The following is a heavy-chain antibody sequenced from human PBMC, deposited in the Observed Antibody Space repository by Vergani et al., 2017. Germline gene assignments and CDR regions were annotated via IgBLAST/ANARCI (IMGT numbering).Heavy chain of an antibody. V-gene: IGHV3-33*01. J-gene: IGHJ6*03. D-gene: IGHD3/OR15-3a*01. CDR2: IWYDGSNK. CDR3: AREFGTGTSDHYYYYYMDV. CDR1: GFTFSSYG. Sequence: QVQLVESGGGVVQPGRSLRLSCAASGFTFSSYGMHWVRQAPGKGLEWVAVIWYDGSNKYYADSVKGRFTISRDNSKNTLYLQMNSLRAEDTAVYYCAREFGTGTSDHYYYYYMDVWGKGTTVTASS.